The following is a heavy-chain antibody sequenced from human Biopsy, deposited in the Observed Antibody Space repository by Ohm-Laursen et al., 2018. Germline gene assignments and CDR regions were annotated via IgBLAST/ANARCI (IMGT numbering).Heavy chain of an antibody. Sequence: SLRLSCAASGFTFSSYGMHWVRQAPGKGLEWVATMSYDGTQKYYGDSVKGRFTISRDNSKNTLYLQMNSLRAEDTAVYYCTKDYRDSRGIFGIVVVRPLDYWGQGSLVTVSS. J-gene: IGHJ4*02. D-gene: IGHD3-22*01. CDR2: MSYDGTQK. V-gene: IGHV3-30*18. CDR1: GFTFSSYG. CDR3: TKDYRDSRGIFGIVVVRPLDY.